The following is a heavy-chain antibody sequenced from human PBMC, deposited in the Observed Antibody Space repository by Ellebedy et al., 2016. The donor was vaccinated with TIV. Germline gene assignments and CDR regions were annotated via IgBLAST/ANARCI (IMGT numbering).Heavy chain of an antibody. Sequence: GESLKISXAASGFTFSDYYMSWIRQAPGKGLEWVSYISSSSSYTNYADSVKGRFTISRDNAKNSLYLQMNSLRAEDTAVYYCARIGKAIVGATHYFDYWGQGTLVTVSS. CDR3: ARIGKAIVGATHYFDY. D-gene: IGHD1-26*01. CDR1: GFTFSDYY. CDR2: ISSSSSYT. J-gene: IGHJ4*02. V-gene: IGHV3-11*03.